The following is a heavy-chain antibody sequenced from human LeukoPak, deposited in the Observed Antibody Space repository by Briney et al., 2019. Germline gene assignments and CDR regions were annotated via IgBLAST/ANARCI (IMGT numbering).Heavy chain of an antibody. J-gene: IGHJ3*02. Sequence: LRLSCAGSEFTFSSYSMHWVRQAPGKGLEWIGNIFYSGSTYYSPSLRSRVTISLDTSRNQFSLKLNSVTAADTAVYYCAKSNGYGLVDIWGQGTMVTVSS. CDR1: EFTFSSYS. V-gene: IGHV4-59*12. CDR3: AKSNGYGLVDI. CDR2: IFYSGST. D-gene: IGHD3-10*01.